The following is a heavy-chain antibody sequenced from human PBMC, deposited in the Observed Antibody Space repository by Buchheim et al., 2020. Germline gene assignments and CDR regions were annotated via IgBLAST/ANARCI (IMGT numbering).Heavy chain of an antibody. D-gene: IGHD3-22*01. CDR1: GGSVTSGNFY. J-gene: IGHJ4*02. CDR3: ARAHYYDVTGYYSYDFDY. Sequence: QVQLQESGPGLVKPSETLSVTCTVSGGSVTSGNFYWSWIRQPPGKGLEWIGYIYSSGSTNCHPSLKSRVSISVDTSKNQFSLKLNSVTAADSAVYYCARAHYYDVTGYYSYDFDYWGQGT. V-gene: IGHV4-61*01. CDR2: IYSSGST.